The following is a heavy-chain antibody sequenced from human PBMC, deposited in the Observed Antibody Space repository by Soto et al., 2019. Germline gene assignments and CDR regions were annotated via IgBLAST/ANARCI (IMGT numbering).Heavy chain of an antibody. CDR1: GGSISSSSYY. Sequence: QLQLQESGPGLVKPSETLSLTCTVSGGSISSSSYYWGWIRQPPGKGLEWIGSIYYSGSTYYNPSLKSRVTISVDTSKNQFSLKLSSVTAADTAVYYCARHLIEAWSGPKNFDYWGQGTLVTVSS. D-gene: IGHD3-3*01. J-gene: IGHJ4*02. V-gene: IGHV4-39*01. CDR3: ARHLIEAWSGPKNFDY. CDR2: IYYSGST.